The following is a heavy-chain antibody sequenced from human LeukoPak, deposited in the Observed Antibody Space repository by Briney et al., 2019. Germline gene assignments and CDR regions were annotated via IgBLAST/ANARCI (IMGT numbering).Heavy chain of an antibody. CDR1: GVSVSTYY. Sequence: PSETLSLTCSVSGVSVSTYYWSWIRQPAGKGLEWIGRVYISGRTNYNPSLASRVTVSLDTSKNQFSLTLRSVTAADTAVYYCARDLDSSGYYQEGFQHWGQGTLVTVSS. V-gene: IGHV4-4*07. J-gene: IGHJ1*01. CDR2: VYISGRT. D-gene: IGHD3-22*01. CDR3: ARDLDSSGYYQEGFQH.